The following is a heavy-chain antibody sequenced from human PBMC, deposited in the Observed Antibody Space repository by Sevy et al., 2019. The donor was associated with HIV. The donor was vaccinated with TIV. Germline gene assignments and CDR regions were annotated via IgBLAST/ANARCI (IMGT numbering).Heavy chain of an antibody. Sequence: GGSLRLSCAASIFTFNIYGMQWVRQAPGKGLEWVAYMRKDGLTTYYADSVKGRFTISRDSSKNTLYLQMNSLRLEDAALYYCTTETTYYDASGPVLGDIWGQGTMVTVSS. CDR2: MRKDGLTT. J-gene: IGHJ3*02. V-gene: IGHV3-30*02. CDR1: IFTFNIYG. CDR3: TTETTYYDASGPVLGDI. D-gene: IGHD3-16*01.